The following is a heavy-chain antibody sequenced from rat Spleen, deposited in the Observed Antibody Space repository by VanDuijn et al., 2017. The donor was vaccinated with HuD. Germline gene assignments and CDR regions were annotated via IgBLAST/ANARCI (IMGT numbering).Heavy chain of an antibody. J-gene: IGHJ3*01. CDR3: TRGRLTIAAPFAY. D-gene: IGHD1-2*01. CDR2: ISPSGGRT. V-gene: IGHV5-46*01. CDR1: GFTFSSFP. Sequence: EVQLVESGGGLAQPGRSLKLSCVASGFTFSSFPMAWVRQAPTKGLEWVASISPSGGRTDYRDSVEGRFTISRDNAESTLYLQMNSLRSEDTATYYCTRGRLTIAAPFAYWGQGTLVTVSS.